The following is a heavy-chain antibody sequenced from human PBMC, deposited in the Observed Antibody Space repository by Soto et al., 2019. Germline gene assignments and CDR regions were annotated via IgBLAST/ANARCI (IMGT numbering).Heavy chain of an antibody. CDR2: TYYSGST. Sequence: SETLSLTCTVSGGSISSYYWSWIRQPPGKGLEWIGCTYYSGSTNYNPSLKSRVTISVDTSKNQFSLKLSSVTAADTAVYYCARRAGLGYYYGMDVWGQGTTVTVSS. J-gene: IGHJ6*02. V-gene: IGHV4-59*01. D-gene: IGHD6-25*01. CDR3: ARRAGLGYYYGMDV. CDR1: GGSISSYY.